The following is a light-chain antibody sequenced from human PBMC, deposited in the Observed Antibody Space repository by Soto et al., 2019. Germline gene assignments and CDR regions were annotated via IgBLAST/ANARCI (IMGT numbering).Light chain of an antibody. CDR2: GAY. Sequence: EIVLTQSPGTLSLSPGERATLSCKASQTISNTLLAWYQRRPGQAPSLIIYGAYGRATGIPDRFSGSGSNSDFTLTISRLEPEALAVYYCQQFGVSPTFGGGTKVDIK. CDR3: QQFGVSPT. CDR1: QTISNTL. V-gene: IGKV3-20*01. J-gene: IGKJ4*01.